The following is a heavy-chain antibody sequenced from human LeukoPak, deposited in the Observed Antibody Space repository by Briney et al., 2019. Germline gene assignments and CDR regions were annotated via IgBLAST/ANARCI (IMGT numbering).Heavy chain of an antibody. J-gene: IGHJ6*02. Sequence: SETLSLTCTVSGGSVSSGSYYRSWIRQPPGKGLEWIGHVSYSGSTNYNPSLKSRVTISLDTSKNQFSLKLSSMTAADTAVYFCARDPKSAVGYYYYGMEVWGQGTTVTVSS. D-gene: IGHD6-19*01. V-gene: IGHV4-61*01. CDR1: GGSVSSGSYY. CDR2: VSYSGST. CDR3: ARDPKSAVGYYYYGMEV.